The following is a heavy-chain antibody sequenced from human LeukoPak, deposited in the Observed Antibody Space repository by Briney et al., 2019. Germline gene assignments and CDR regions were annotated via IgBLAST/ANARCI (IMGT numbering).Heavy chain of an antibody. CDR3: ATGSGSHYYYMDV. D-gene: IGHD6-19*01. V-gene: IGHV4-4*02. CDR1: GGSISSSNW. Sequence: SETLSLTCAVSGGSISSSNWWSWVRQPPGKGLEWIGEIYHSGSTNYNPSLKSRVTISVDKSKNQFSLKLSSVTAADTAVYYCATGSGSHYYYMDVWGKGTTVTVSS. J-gene: IGHJ6*03. CDR2: IYHSGST.